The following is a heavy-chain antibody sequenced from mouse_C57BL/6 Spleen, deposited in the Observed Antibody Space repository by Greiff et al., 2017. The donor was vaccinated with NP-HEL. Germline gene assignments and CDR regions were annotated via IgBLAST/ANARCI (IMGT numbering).Heavy chain of an antibody. D-gene: IGHD3-2*02. CDR3: ARGGAAQAFYAMDY. CDR2: IYPSDSET. CDR1: GYTFTSYW. Sequence: QVQLQQPGAELVRPGSSVKLSCKASGYTFTSYWMDWVKQRPGQGLEWIGNIYPSDSETHYNQKFKDKATLTVDKSSSTAYMQLSSLTSEDSAVYYGARGGAAQAFYAMDYWGQGTSVTVSS. J-gene: IGHJ4*01. V-gene: IGHV1-61*01.